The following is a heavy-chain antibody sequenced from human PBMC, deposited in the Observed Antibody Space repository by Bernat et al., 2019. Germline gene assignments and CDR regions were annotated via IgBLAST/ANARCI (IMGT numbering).Heavy chain of an antibody. CDR1: GGTFNNYA. Sequence: QVQLVQSGAEVKKPGSSVKVSCKASGGTFNNYAINWVRQAPGQGLEWMGGIIPLFGSPNYAQKFQGRVTITADKSTSTAYMALSSLRSDDTAAYYWARGSSDCSSSSCPYDYWGQGTLVTVSS. CDR3: ARGSSDCSSSSCPYDY. D-gene: IGHD2-2*01. J-gene: IGHJ4*02. V-gene: IGHV1-69*06. CDR2: IIPLFGSP.